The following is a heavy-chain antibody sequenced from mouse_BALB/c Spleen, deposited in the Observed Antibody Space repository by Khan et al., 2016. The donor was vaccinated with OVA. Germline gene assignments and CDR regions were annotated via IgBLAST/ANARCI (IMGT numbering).Heavy chain of an antibody. J-gene: IGHJ2*01. CDR1: GYSITSGYG. Sequence: EVQLQESGPGLVKPSQSLSLTCTVTGYSITSGYGWNWMRQFPGNKLEWMGYISYSGSTNYNPSLKSRITITRDTSKNQFFLQLNSVTTEDTATYYCARTARIKYWGQGTTLTVSS. CDR3: ARTARIKY. CDR2: ISYSGST. D-gene: IGHD1-2*01. V-gene: IGHV3-2*02.